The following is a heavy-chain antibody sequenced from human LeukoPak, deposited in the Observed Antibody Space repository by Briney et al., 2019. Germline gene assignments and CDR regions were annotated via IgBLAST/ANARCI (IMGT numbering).Heavy chain of an antibody. Sequence: GRSLRLSCAASGFTFSSYVMIWVRQAPGKGVEWVSAISGSGGRTYYADSVKRRFTISRDNSKNTLYLQMNSLRAEDTAVYYCARDTAMVTGYYGMDVWGQGTTVTVSS. CDR2: ISGSGGRT. CDR3: ARDTAMVTGYYGMDV. CDR1: GFTFSSYV. D-gene: IGHD5-18*01. J-gene: IGHJ6*02. V-gene: IGHV3-23*01.